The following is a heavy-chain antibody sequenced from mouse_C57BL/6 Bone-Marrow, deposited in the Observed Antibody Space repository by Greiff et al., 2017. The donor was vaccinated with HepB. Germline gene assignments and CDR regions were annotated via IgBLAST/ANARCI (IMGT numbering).Heavy chain of an antibody. CDR2: IHPNSGST. Sequence: QVQLQQPGAELVKPGASVKLSCKASGYTFTSYWMHWVKQRPGQGLEWIGMIHPNSGSTNYNEKFKSKATLTVDKSSSTAYMQLSSLTSEDSAVYYCAREEPLYYGSYWYFDVWGTGTTVTVSS. V-gene: IGHV1-64*01. CDR1: GYTFTSYW. J-gene: IGHJ1*03. CDR3: AREEPLYYGSYWYFDV. D-gene: IGHD1-1*01.